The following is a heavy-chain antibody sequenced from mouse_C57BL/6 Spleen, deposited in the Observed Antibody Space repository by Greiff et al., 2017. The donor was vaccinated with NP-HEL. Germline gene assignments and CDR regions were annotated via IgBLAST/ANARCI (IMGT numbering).Heavy chain of an antibody. J-gene: IGHJ3*01. Sequence: VQLQQSGAELVRPGASVKLSCTASGFNIKDDYMHWVKQRPEQGLEWIGWIDPENGDTEYASKFQGKATITADTSSNTAYLQLSSLTSEDTAVYYCTTEKLRLRGFAYWGQGTLVTVSA. CDR1: GFNIKDDY. CDR2: IDPENGDT. D-gene: IGHD3-2*02. CDR3: TTEKLRLRGFAY. V-gene: IGHV14-4*01.